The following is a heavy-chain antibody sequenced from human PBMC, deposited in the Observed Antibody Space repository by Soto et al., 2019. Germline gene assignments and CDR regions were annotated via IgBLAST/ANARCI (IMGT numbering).Heavy chain of an antibody. V-gene: IGHV4-59*01. CDR1: GGFMSSYY. D-gene: IGHD3-22*01. CDR2: IHHTGST. J-gene: IGHJ4*02. Sequence: ETLSLTCTLSGGFMSSYYWSWIRQSPGKGLELIGYIHHTGSTNYNPSLKSRVTMSLDTSRNQFSLKLYSVTAADTAVYYCARSIDSSGFYFSNCWGQGTLVTVSS. CDR3: ARSIDSSGFYFSNC.